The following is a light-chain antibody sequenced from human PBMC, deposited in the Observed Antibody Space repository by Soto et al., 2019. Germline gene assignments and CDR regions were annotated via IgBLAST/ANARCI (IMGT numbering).Light chain of an antibody. CDR1: SSDVGGFEY. CDR2: DVT. Sequence: QSVLSQPDSVSGSPGQSITISCTGTSSDVGGFEYVSWYQRQPAKAPKLIIYDVTKRPSVVSYRFSGSKSGNTASLTNSGLKGADVADYYCSAYTVSRTYVFGTGTKLTVL. CDR3: SAYTVSRTYV. J-gene: IGLJ1*01. V-gene: IGLV2-14*03.